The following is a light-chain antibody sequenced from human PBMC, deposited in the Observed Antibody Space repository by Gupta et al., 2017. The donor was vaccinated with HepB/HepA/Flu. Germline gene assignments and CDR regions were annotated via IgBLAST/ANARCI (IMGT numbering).Light chain of an antibody. CDR3: QVWDSSSDHYV. V-gene: IGLV3-21*03. CDR2: DDS. J-gene: IGLJ1*01. Sequence: SYVLTQPPSASVAPGKSARISCGGNNIGTTSVHWYQQKPGQAPVLVVYDDSDRPSGIPERFSGSNSGNTATLTISRVEAGDEADYYCQVWDSSSDHYVFGSGTKVTVL. CDR1: NIGTTS.